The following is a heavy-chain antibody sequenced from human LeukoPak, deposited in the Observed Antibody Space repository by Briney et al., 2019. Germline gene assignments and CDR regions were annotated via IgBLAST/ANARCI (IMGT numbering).Heavy chain of an antibody. J-gene: IGHJ6*02. D-gene: IGHD6-19*01. V-gene: IGHV4-59*12. CDR2: ISDIGSI. CDR3: ARDAIAVAGTWGMPYGMDV. CDR1: GGSISSYY. Sequence: PSETLSLTCTVSGGSISSYYWSWIRQPPGKGLEWIAYISDIGSINYNPSLKSRVTISLDTSKNQFSLKLSSVTAADTAVYYCARDAIAVAGTWGMPYGMDVWGQGTTVTVSS.